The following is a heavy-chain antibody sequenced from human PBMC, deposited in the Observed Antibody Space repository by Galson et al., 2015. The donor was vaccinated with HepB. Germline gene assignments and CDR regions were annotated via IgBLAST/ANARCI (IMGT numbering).Heavy chain of an antibody. CDR2: ISWNSGSI. CDR3: VKAFHYGDYVGAFDI. Sequence: SLRLSCAASGFTFDDYAMHWVRQAPGKGLEWVSGISWNSGSIGYADSVKGRFTISRDNAKNSLYLQMNSLRAEDTALYYCVKAFHYGDYVGAFDIWGQGTMVTVSS. J-gene: IGHJ3*02. V-gene: IGHV3-9*01. D-gene: IGHD4-17*01. CDR1: GFTFDDYA.